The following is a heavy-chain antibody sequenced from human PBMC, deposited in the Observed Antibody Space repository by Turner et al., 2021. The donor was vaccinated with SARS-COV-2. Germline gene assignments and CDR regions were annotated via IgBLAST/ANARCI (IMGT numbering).Heavy chain of an antibody. V-gene: IGHV3-33*01. Sequence: QVQLVESGGGVVQPGRSLRLSCAAYGITFSSHGRRWVRQAPGKGLEWVAVIWNDGRQKYYADSVKGRFTISRDNSKNMLYLQMNSLRAEDTAVYYCARLDDSGHWGAFDIWGQGTMVTVSS. CDR1: GITFSSHG. CDR3: ARLDDSGHWGAFDI. CDR2: IWNDGRQK. D-gene: IGHD3-22*01. J-gene: IGHJ3*02.